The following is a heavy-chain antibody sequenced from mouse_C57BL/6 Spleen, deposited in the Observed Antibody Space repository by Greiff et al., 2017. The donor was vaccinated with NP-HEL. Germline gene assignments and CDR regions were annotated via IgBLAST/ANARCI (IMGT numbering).Heavy chain of an antibody. CDR2: IDPSDSYT. D-gene: IGHD3-2*02. J-gene: IGHJ3*01. CDR1: GYTFTSYW. Sequence: QVQLQQPGAELVKPGASVKLSCKASGYTFTSYWMQWVKQRPGQGLEWIGEIDPSDSYTNYNQKFKGKATLTVDTSSSTAYMQLSSLTSEDSAVYYCARSDSSGPLAYWGQGTLVTVSA. CDR3: ARSDSSGPLAY. V-gene: IGHV1-50*01.